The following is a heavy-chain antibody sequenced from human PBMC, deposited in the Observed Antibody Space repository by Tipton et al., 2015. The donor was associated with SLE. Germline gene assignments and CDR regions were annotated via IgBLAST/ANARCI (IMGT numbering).Heavy chain of an antibody. V-gene: IGHV4-34*01. CDR2: INHSGST. J-gene: IGHJ6*03. CDR1: GGSFSGYY. D-gene: IGHD6-13*01. CDR3: ARVSGGIAYMDV. Sequence: TLSLTCAVYGGSFSGYYWSWIRQPPGKGLEWIGEINHSGSTNYNPSLKSRVTVSVDTSKNQFSLKLSSVTAADTAVYYCARVSGGIAYMDVWGKGTTVTFSS.